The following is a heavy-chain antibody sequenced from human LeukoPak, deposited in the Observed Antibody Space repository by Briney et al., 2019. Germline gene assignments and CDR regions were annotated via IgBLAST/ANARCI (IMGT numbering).Heavy chain of an antibody. V-gene: IGHV3-66*02. Sequence: SGGSLRLSCAASGLTVSRSYMNWVRQAPGKGLEWVSVIYADGSTYYADSVKGRFTISRDSSKNTLYLQMNSLRVEDTSVYYCARGEYSSSFDYYYYMDVWGKGTTVTVSS. CDR3: ARGEYSSSFDYYYYMDV. CDR1: GLTVSRSY. CDR2: IYADGST. J-gene: IGHJ6*03. D-gene: IGHD6-6*01.